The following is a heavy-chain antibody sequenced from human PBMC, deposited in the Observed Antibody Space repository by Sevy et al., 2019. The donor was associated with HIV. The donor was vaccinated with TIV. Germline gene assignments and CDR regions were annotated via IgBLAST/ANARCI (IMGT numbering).Heavy chain of an antibody. CDR1: GFTVSDNY. V-gene: IGHV3-66*01. CDR3: ARDRYYDASGYYYYYYGMDV. Sequence: GGSLRLSCAASGFTVSDNYMAWVRLAPGKGLEWVSLIDSDGSAYYADSVKGRFTISRDNVKNTRYLQINALRAEDTGLYFCARDRYYDASGYYYYYYGMDVWGQGTMVTVSS. J-gene: IGHJ6*02. D-gene: IGHD3-22*01. CDR2: IDSDGSA.